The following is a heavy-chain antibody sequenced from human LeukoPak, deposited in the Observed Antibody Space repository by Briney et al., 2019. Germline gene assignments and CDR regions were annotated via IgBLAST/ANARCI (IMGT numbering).Heavy chain of an antibody. D-gene: IGHD4-17*01. CDR1: GYSISSGYY. J-gene: IGHJ4*02. CDR3: ARVSYGDHYFDY. Sequence: SETLSLTCTVSGYSISSGYYWGWIRQPPGKGLEWIGSIYHTGNTYYNPSLTSRVTISVDTSKNQFSLKLSSVTAADTAVYYCARVSYGDHYFDYWGQGTLVTVSS. V-gene: IGHV4-38-2*02. CDR2: IYHTGNT.